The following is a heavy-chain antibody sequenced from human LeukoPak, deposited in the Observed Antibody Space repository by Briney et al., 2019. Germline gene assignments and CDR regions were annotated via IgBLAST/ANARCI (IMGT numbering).Heavy chain of an antibody. D-gene: IGHD6-13*01. CDR1: GFTFSSYA. CDR2: ISYDGSNK. CDR3: ARGGRQQLVTRDYYYGMDV. V-gene: IGHV3-30-3*01. Sequence: GGSLRLSCAASGFTFSSYAMHWVRQAPGKGLEWVAVISYDGSNKYHADSVKGRFTISRDNSKNTLYLQMDSLRAEDTAVYYCARGGRQQLVTRDYYYGMDVWGQGTTVTVSS. J-gene: IGHJ6*02.